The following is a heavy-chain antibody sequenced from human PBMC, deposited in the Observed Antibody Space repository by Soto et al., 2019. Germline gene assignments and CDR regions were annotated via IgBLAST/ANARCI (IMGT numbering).Heavy chain of an antibody. D-gene: IGHD3-16*01. Sequence: EVQLVESGGGLVQPGGSLRLSCAASGFTVSSNYMSWVRQAPGKGLEWVSVIYSGGSTYYADSVKGRFTISRDNSKNTLYLQMNSLRAEDTAVYYCARAEWGDWFDPWGQGTLVTVSS. J-gene: IGHJ5*02. CDR2: IYSGGST. V-gene: IGHV3-66*01. CDR1: GFTVSSNY. CDR3: ARAEWGDWFDP.